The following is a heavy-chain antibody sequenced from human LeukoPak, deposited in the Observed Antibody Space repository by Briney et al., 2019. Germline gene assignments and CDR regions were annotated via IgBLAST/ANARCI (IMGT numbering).Heavy chain of an antibody. V-gene: IGHV3-21*01. Sequence: GGSLRLSCAASGFTFDDYAMHWVRQAPGKGLEWVSSISHSSSYIYYADSVKGRFTISRDNAKNSLYLQMNSLRAEDTAVYYCARAYRDAFDIWGQETMVTVSS. CDR3: ARAYRDAFDI. J-gene: IGHJ3*02. CDR2: ISHSSSYI. CDR1: GFTFDDYA.